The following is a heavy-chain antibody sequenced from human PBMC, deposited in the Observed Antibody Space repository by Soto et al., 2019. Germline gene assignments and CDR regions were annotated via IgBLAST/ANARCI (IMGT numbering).Heavy chain of an antibody. J-gene: IGHJ6*02. CDR2: VSHSGST. CDR1: DGSIGSYY. D-gene: IGHD1-1*01. V-gene: IGHV4-59*01. CDR3: AREGTTVDSYYYYGLDV. Sequence: QVQLQESGPGLVKPSETLSLTCTVSDGSIGSYYWSWIRQPPGKGLEWIGYVSHSGSTNYNPPLKSRVTISLDTSKNQFSLRLSSVTAADTAVYYCAREGTTVDSYYYYGLDVWGQGTTVTVSS.